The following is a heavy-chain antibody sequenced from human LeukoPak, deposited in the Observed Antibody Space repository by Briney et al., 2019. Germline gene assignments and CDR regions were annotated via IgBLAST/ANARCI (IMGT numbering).Heavy chain of an antibody. V-gene: IGHV3-23*01. D-gene: IGHD3-10*01. J-gene: IGHJ4*02. CDR2: ISPGGTDT. CDR1: GFTFSTYA. CDR3: AKRGGYETMAAFDY. Sequence: PGGSLRLSCAASGFTFSTYAMSWVRQAPGKRLEWVSAISPGGTDTYYADSVKGRFTISRDNSKNTLFLQMNSLRVEDTAVYYCAKRGGYETMAAFDYWGQGTLVTVSS.